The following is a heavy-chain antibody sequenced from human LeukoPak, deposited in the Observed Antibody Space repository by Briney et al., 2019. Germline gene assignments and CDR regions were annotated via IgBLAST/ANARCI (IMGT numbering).Heavy chain of an antibody. D-gene: IGHD3-16*01. CDR3: ARVGEGAFDI. J-gene: IGHJ3*02. CDR1: GGPISTYY. Sequence: PSETLSLTCTVSGGPISTYYWSWIRQPPGKGLEWIGYINYSGNTNYNPSLKSRVTISVDTSKNQFPLKLSSVTAADTAVYYCARVGEGAFDIWGRGTLVTVSS. V-gene: IGHV4-59*01. CDR2: INYSGNT.